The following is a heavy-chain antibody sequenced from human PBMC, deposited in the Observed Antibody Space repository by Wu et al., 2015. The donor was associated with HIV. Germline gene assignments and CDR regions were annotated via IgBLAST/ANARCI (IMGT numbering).Heavy chain of an antibody. CDR2: MNPNSGNT. D-gene: IGHD3-10*01. Sequence: QVQLVQSGAEVKKPGASVKVSCKASGYTFTSYDINWVRQATGQGLEWMGWMNPNSGNTGYAQKFQGRVTITRNTSISTAYMELSSLRSEDTAVYYCARSKHYYGSGSYHYYYYMDVWGKGTTVTVSS. V-gene: IGHV1-8*03. CDR3: ARSKHYYGSGSYHYYYYMDV. CDR1: GYTFTSYD. J-gene: IGHJ6*03.